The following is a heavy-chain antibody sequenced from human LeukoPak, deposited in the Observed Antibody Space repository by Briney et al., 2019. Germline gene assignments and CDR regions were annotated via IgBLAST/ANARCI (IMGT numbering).Heavy chain of an antibody. D-gene: IGHD3-10*01. CDR2: IYHSGST. CDR3: AKITSGFGLVGL. J-gene: IGHJ2*01. V-gene: IGHV4-38-2*01. CDR1: GYSISSGYY. Sequence: SETLSLTCAVSGYSISSGYYWGWIRQPPGKGLEWIGSIYHSGSTYYNPSLKSRVTISVDTSKNQFSLKLSSVTAADTAVYHCAKITSGFGLVGLWGRGTLVTVSS.